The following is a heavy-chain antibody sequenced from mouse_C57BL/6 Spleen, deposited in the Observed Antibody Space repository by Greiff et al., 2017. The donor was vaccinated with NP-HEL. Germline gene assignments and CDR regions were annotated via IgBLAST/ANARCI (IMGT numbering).Heavy chain of an antibody. V-gene: IGHV1-50*01. Sequence: VQLQQPGAELVKPGASVKLSCKASGYTFTSYWMQWVKQRPGQGLEWIGEIDPSDSYHNYNQKFKGKATLTVDTSSSTAYMQLSSLTSEDSAVYYCARGANFYYAMDYWGQGTSVTVSS. D-gene: IGHD3-1*01. CDR2: IDPSDSYH. J-gene: IGHJ4*01. CDR1: GYTFTSYW. CDR3: ARGANFYYAMDY.